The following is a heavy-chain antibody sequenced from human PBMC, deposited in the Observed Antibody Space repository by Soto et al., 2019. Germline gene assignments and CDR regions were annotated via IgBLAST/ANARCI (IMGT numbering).Heavy chain of an antibody. Sequence: GGSLRLSCAASGFTFSSYSMNWVRQAPGKGLEWVSSISSSSSYIYYADSVKGRFTISRDNAKNSLYLQMNRLRDEDTAVYYCARSIVVVTTDAFDIWGQGTMVTVSS. V-gene: IGHV3-21*01. CDR2: ISSSSSYI. D-gene: IGHD3-22*01. CDR3: ARSIVVVTTDAFDI. J-gene: IGHJ3*02. CDR1: GFTFSSYS.